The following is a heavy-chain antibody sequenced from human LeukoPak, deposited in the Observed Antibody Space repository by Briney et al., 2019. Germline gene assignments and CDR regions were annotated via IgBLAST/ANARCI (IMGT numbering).Heavy chain of an antibody. J-gene: IGHJ4*02. CDR1: GFTVSSHY. D-gene: IGHD5-12*01. CDR3: ARRGGYSGHDFGGGIEGYFDY. CDR2: IDSADNT. Sequence: GGSLRPSCAASGFTVSSHYMNWVRPAPGKGLEGVSVIDSADNTYYADSVKGRFTISRDNSNNEVFLQMNSVRAEDTAVYYCARRGGYSGHDFGGGIEGYFDYWGQGTVVTVSS. V-gene: IGHV3-53*01.